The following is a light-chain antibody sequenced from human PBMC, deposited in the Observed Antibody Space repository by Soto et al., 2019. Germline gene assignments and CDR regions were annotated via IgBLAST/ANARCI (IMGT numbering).Light chain of an antibody. J-gene: IGLJ1*01. Sequence: QSVLTQPPSASGSPGQSVTISCTGTSSDVGDYNYVSWYQQHPGKAPKLMIYEVSKRPSGVPDRFSGSKSGNTASLTVSGLQAEDEADYYCSSYAGSLYVFVTGTKLTVL. CDR1: SSDVGDYNY. CDR3: SSYAGSLYV. CDR2: EVS. V-gene: IGLV2-8*01.